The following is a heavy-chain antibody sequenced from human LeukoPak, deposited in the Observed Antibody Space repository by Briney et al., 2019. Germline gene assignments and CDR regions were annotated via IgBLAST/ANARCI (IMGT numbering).Heavy chain of an antibody. CDR1: GGSISSYY. CDR3: AREIYGSSGYWYYFDY. CDR2: IYTSGST. D-gene: IGHD3-22*01. Sequence: SQTLSLTCTVSGGSISSYYWSWLRQPAAKGLEWIGRIYTSGSTNYNPSLKSRVTMTVDTSKNQFSLKLSSVTAADTAVYYCAREIYGSSGYWYYFDYWGQGTLVTVSS. J-gene: IGHJ4*02. V-gene: IGHV4-4*07.